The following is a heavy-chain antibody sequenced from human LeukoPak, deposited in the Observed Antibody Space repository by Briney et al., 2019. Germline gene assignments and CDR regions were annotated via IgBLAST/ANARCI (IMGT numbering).Heavy chain of an antibody. D-gene: IGHD2-15*01. V-gene: IGHV1-8*01. CDR2: MNPNSGNT. CDR1: GYTFTSYD. Sequence: VASVKVSCKASGYTFTSYDINWVRQATGQGLEWMGWMNPNSGNTGYAQKFQGRVTMTRNTSVSTAYMELSSLRSEDTAVYYCARVAAPRWGYCSGGSCYYNWFDPWGQGTLVTVSS. CDR3: ARVAAPRWGYCSGGSCYYNWFDP. J-gene: IGHJ5*02.